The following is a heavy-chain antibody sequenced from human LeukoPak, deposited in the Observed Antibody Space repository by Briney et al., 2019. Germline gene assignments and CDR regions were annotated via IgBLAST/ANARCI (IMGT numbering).Heavy chain of an antibody. Sequence: PGGPLRLSCTASGFTFSRSWMNGIGQSPGKGLEWVANINPDGDGMRFVDSVKGRFTMSRDNAQSSLHLQMNSLRVEDTAFYYCAAWTDRGYSYWGQGVLVTVSS. CDR1: GFTFSRSW. CDR3: AAWTDRGYSY. CDR2: INPDGDGM. V-gene: IGHV3-7*01. J-gene: IGHJ4*02. D-gene: IGHD5-12*01.